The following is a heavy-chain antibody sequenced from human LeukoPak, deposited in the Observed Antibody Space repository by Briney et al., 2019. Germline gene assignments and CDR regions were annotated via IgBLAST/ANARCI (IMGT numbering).Heavy chain of an antibody. CDR3: ARTSYDFWSGYYIDY. CDR1: GFTFSSYW. CDR2: INSDGSST. Sequence: PGGSLRLSCAASGFTFSSYWMHWVRHAPGKGLVWVSRINSDGSSTSYADSVKGRFTISRDNAKNTLYLQMNSLRAEDTAVYYCARTSYDFWSGYYIDYWGQGTLVTVSS. J-gene: IGHJ4*02. V-gene: IGHV3-74*01. D-gene: IGHD3-3*01.